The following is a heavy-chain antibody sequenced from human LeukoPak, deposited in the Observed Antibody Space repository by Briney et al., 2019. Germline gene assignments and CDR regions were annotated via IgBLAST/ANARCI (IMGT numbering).Heavy chain of an antibody. CDR2: IHYSGST. J-gene: IGHJ5*02. V-gene: IGHV4-34*01. CDR1: GGSFSGYY. D-gene: IGHD3-16*01. Sequence: MASETLSLTCTVYGGSFSGYYWSWIRQPPGEGLEWIGEIHYSGSTNYNPSLKSRVTISVDSSMNHIFLRLTSVTAADTAVYYCARGLLGGAAAWGQGTLVTVSS. CDR3: ARGLLGGAAA.